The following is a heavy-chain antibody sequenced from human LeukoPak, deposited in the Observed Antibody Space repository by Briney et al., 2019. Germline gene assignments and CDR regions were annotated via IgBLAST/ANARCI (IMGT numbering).Heavy chain of an antibody. J-gene: IGHJ6*03. Sequence: PGGSLRLSCAASGFTFSSYGMHWVCQAPGKGLEWVAVISYDGSNKYYADSVKGRFTISRDNSKNTLYLQMNSLRAEDTAVYYCAKEFSAYWYLYYYYMDVWGKGTTVTVSS. CDR2: ISYDGSNK. CDR3: AKEFSAYWYLYYYYMDV. CDR1: GFTFSSYG. D-gene: IGHD2-8*02. V-gene: IGHV3-30*18.